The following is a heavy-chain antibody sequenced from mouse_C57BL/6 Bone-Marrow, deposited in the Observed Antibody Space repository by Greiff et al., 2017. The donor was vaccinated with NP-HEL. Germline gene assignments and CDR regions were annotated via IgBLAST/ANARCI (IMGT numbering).Heavy chain of an antibody. CDR3: ARGALFITTAYAMDY. V-gene: IGHV5-17*01. J-gene: IGHJ4*01. Sequence: EVKLQESGGGLVTPGGSLKLSCAASGFTFSDYGMHWVRQAPEKGLEWVAYISSGSSTIYYADTVTGRFPISRDNAKDTLFLQITSLRSEDTAMYYCARGALFITTAYAMDYWGQGTSVTVSS. D-gene: IGHD1-1*01. CDR1: GFTFSDYG. CDR2: ISSGSSTI.